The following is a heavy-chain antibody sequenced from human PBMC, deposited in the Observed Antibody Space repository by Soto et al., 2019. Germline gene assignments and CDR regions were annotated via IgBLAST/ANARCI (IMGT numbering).Heavy chain of an antibody. CDR2: INAGNGNT. CDR1: GYTFTSYA. CDR3: ARDYERAASGMDV. V-gene: IGHV1-3*01. J-gene: IGHJ6*02. Sequence: ASVKVSCKASGYTFTSYAMHWVRQAPGQRLEWMGWINAGNGNTRYSQKFQGRVTMTRDTSTSTAYMELSSLRSEDTAVYYCARDYERAASGMDVWGQGTTVTVSS. D-gene: IGHD6-13*01.